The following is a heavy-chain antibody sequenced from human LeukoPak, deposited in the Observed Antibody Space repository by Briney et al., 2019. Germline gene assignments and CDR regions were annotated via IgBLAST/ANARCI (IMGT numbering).Heavy chain of an antibody. CDR2: TYYTSKWSS. D-gene: IGHD3/OR15-3a*01. V-gene: IGHV6-1*01. CDR3: AYWTQR. J-gene: IGHJ4*02. CDR1: GDSISSNDAA. Sequence: SQTLSLTCAISGDSISSNDAAWYWLRQSPSRGLEWLGKTYYTSKWSSDYAVSVKSRIAINSDTSRNQISLQLNSVTPEDTAVYYCAYWTQRWGPGILVTVSS.